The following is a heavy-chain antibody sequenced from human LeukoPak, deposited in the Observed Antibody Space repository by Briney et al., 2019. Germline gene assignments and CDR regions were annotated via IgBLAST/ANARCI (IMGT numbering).Heavy chain of an antibody. J-gene: IGHJ4*02. Sequence: PSETLSLTCTVSGGPISSYYWSWIRQPAGKGLEWIGRIYTSGSTNYNPSLKSRVTMSVDTSKNQFSLKLSSVTAADTAVYYCARERRYDFWSGYPFDYWGQGTLVTVSS. D-gene: IGHD3-3*01. V-gene: IGHV4-4*07. CDR3: ARERRYDFWSGYPFDY. CDR2: IYTSGST. CDR1: GGPISSYY.